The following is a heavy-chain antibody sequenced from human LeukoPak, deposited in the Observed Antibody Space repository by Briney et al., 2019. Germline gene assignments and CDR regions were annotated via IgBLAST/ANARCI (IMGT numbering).Heavy chain of an antibody. Sequence: ASVKVSCKASGYTFTNYAMNWVRQAPGQGLEWMGWMNTNTGNPTYAQGFTGRFVFSVDTSVSTAYLQISSLKAEDTAVYYCATSPGIAAPSGYYFDHWGQGTLVTVSS. CDR1: GYTFTNYA. J-gene: IGHJ4*02. CDR2: MNTNTGNP. V-gene: IGHV7-4-1*02. CDR3: ATSPGIAAPSGYYFDH. D-gene: IGHD6-13*01.